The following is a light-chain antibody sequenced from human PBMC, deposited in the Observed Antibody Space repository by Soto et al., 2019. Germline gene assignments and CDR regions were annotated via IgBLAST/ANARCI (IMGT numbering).Light chain of an antibody. J-gene: IGLJ1*01. V-gene: IGLV2-14*03. CDR2: DVV. CDR1: SSDVGGFNS. CDR3: RSYTSTMTNF. Sequence: QSVLNQPASVSGSPGQSITISCTGTSSDVGGFNSVSWYQLRPGTAPKLILYDVVDRPSGVSYRFSGSKSGNTASLTISGLQAADEADYFCRSYTSTMTNFFGSGTKVTVL.